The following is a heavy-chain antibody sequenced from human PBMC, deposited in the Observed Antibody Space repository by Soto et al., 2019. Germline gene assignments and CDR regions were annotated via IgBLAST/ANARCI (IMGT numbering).Heavy chain of an antibody. D-gene: IGHD3-9*01. Sequence: GGSLRLSCAASGFTFTNAWMSWVRQAPGKGLEWVGRIKSKSDGGTTDYAAPVKGRFTISRDDSKNTLYLQMNSLKTEDTAVYYCTTGTGRSDFDYWGQGTLVTVSS. J-gene: IGHJ4*02. V-gene: IGHV3-15*01. CDR1: GFTFTNAW. CDR3: TTGTGRSDFDY. CDR2: IKSKSDGGTT.